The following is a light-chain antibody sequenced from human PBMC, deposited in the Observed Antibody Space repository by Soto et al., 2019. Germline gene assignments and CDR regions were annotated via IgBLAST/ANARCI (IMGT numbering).Light chain of an antibody. CDR2: TTS. CDR3: QQSYSTPIT. Sequence: DIQMTQSPSSLSAYAGDRVTITCRASQSISSYLNWYQQKPGKAPNLLIYTTSSLESGVPSRFSGSGSGTDFTLTISSLXXXXXATYYCQQSYSTPITFGQGTRLEIK. J-gene: IGKJ5*01. CDR1: QSISSY. V-gene: IGKV1-39*01.